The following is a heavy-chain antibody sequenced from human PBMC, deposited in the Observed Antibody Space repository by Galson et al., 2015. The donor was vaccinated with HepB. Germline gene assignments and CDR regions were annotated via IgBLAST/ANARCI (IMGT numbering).Heavy chain of an antibody. CDR3: ARGVLLWDGPDY. CDR2: INPSGGST. Sequence: SVKVSCKASGGTFSSYAISWVRQAPGQGLEWMGIINPSGGSTDYAQEFRGRLTMTRDTSTSTVFMELSSLRSEDTAVYHCARGVLLWDGPDYWGQGTLVTVSS. D-gene: IGHD3-10*01. V-gene: IGHV1-46*01. J-gene: IGHJ4*02. CDR1: GGTFSSYA.